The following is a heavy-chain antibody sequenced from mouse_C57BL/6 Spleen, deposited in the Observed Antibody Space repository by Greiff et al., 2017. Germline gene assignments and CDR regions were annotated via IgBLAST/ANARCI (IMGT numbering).Heavy chain of an antibody. V-gene: IGHV1-69*01. D-gene: IGHD1-1*01. CDR1: GYTFTSYW. CDR3: ARGGYGTPYYFDY. CDR2: IDPSDSYT. Sequence: QVQLQQPGAELVMPGASVKLSCKASGYTFTSYWMHWVKQRPGQGLEWIGEIDPSDSYTNYNQKFKGKSTLTVDKSSSTAYMQLGSLTSEDSAVYYCARGGYGTPYYFDYWGQGTTLTVSS. J-gene: IGHJ2*01.